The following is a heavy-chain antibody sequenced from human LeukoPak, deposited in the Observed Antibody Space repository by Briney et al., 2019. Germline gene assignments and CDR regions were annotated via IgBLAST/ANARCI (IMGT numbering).Heavy chain of an antibody. D-gene: IGHD3-10*01. CDR2: ISSSGGNT. Sequence: GGSLRLSCAASGFTFSSYSMSWVRQAPGKGLEWVSSISSSGGNTYYPDSVKGRFTISRDNSKNTMYLQMNSLRAEDTAVYYCAKGVTMVRGVIFGAFDIWGQGTMVTVSS. CDR3: AKGVTMVRGVIFGAFDI. J-gene: IGHJ3*02. V-gene: IGHV3-23*01. CDR1: GFTFSSYS.